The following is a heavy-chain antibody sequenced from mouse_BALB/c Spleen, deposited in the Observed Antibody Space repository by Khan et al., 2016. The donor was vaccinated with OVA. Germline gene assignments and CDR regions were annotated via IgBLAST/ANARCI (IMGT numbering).Heavy chain of an antibody. CDR2: IDPDTGNT. CDR1: GFNIKDTY. J-gene: IGHJ4*01. D-gene: IGHD1-2*01. Sequence: VQLQQSGAELVKPGASVKLSCTASGFNIKDTYIHWVKQRPEQGLEWIGRIDPDTGNTKYDPKFQGKATITADTPSNTANLELRSLTSEDTAVYYCARCEFHYYGSYAMDYWGQGTSVTVSS. CDR3: ARCEFHYYGSYAMDY. V-gene: IGHV14-3*02.